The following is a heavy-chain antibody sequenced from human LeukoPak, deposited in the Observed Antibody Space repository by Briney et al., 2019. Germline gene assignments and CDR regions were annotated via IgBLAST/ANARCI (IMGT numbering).Heavy chain of an antibody. V-gene: IGHV4-34*01. J-gene: IGHJ3*02. Sequence: SETLSLTCAVYGGSFSGYYWSWIRQPPGKGLEWIGEINHSGSTNYNPSLKSRVTISVDTSKNQFSLKLSSVAAADTAVYYCARAGLYYGSGKEAFDIWGQGTMVTVSS. CDR2: INHSGST. CDR3: ARAGLYYGSGKEAFDI. CDR1: GGSFSGYY. D-gene: IGHD3-10*01.